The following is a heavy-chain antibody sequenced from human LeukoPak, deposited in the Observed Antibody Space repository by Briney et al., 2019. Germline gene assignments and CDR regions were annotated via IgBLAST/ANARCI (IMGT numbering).Heavy chain of an antibody. CDR2: ISRSGGST. CDR3: AKRGGTESFYYSSYMDG. CDR1: GFTFSSYD. V-gene: IGHV3-23*01. D-gene: IGHD2-15*01. Sequence: AGGSLRLSCAASGFTFSSYDMNWVRQTPGKGLQRVALISRSGGSTYYADSVKGRFTISRDNAKNSLYLQMSSLRAEDTAEYYCAKRGGTESFYYSSYMDGWGKGTTVTVSS. J-gene: IGHJ6*03.